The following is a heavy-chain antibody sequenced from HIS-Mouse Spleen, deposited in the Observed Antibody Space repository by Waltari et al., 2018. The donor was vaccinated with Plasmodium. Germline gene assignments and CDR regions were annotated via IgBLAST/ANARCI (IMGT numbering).Heavy chain of an antibody. CDR3: ARGSGGDALDI. D-gene: IGHD1-26*01. V-gene: IGHV1-18*01. J-gene: IGHJ3*02. Sequence: QGFEWMGRISPYNGNTNLAQRLQSRVTMTTDSSTSTANMELRSLRSDDAAVYYCARGSGGDALDIWGQGTMVTVSS. CDR2: ISPYNGNT.